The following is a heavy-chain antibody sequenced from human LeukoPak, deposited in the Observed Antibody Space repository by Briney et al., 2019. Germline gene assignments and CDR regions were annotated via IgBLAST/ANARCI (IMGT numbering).Heavy chain of an antibody. D-gene: IGHD1-7*01. CDR1: GYSISSRYY. Sequence: SETLSLTCTVSGYSISSRYYWGWIRQPPGKGLEWIGSIFHSGSTYYYPSLKSRVTISVDTSKNQFSLKLSSVTAADTAIYYCARGNYLLEAFDIWGQGTMVTVSS. J-gene: IGHJ3*02. CDR2: IFHSGST. CDR3: ARGNYLLEAFDI. V-gene: IGHV4-38-2*02.